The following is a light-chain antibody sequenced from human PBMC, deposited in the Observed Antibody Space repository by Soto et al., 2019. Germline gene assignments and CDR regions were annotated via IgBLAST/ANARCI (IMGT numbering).Light chain of an antibody. Sequence: IHLTQFPSTLFESVRDSVTITCRASQSISSWLAWYQQKPGKAPKLLIYDASSLESGVPSRFSGSGSGTEFTLTISSLQPDDFAVYYCQQRSNWPLTFGQGTRLEIK. CDR3: QQRSNWPLT. CDR2: DAS. J-gene: IGKJ5*01. V-gene: IGKV1-5*01. CDR1: QSISSW.